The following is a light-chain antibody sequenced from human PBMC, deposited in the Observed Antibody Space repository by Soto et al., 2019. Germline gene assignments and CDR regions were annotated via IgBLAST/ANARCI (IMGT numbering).Light chain of an antibody. CDR1: SSNIGDNY. CDR2: NNN. J-gene: IGLJ3*02. V-gene: IGLV1-47*02. CDR3: AAWDDSLSGWV. Sequence: QSVLTQPPSASGTPGQRVTISSSGSSSNIGDNYVFWYQQFPGAAPKPLIFNNNQRPSGVPDRFSGAKSGTSASLSISGLRSEDEADYHCAAWDDSLSGWVFGGGTKLTVL.